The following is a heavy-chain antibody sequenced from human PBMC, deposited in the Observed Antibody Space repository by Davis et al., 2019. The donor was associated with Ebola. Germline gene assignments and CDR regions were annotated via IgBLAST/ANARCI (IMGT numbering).Heavy chain of an antibody. Sequence: GESLKISCAASGFTFSSYWMHWVRQAPGKGLVWVSRINSDGSSTSYADSVKGRFTISRDNAKNTLYLQMNSLRAEDTAVYYCARDIGLNYDFRDGMDVWGQGTTVTVSS. CDR1: GFTFSSYW. CDR3: ARDIGLNYDFRDGMDV. J-gene: IGHJ6*02. D-gene: IGHD3-3*01. CDR2: INSDGSST. V-gene: IGHV3-74*01.